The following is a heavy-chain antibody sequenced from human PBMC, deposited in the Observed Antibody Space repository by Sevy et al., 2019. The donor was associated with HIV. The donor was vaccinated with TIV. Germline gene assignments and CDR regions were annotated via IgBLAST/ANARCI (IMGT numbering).Heavy chain of an antibody. CDR1: GFPFSNYA. V-gene: IGHV3-23*01. J-gene: IGHJ6*02. CDR3: AKRRVQSGLSGGGANYGVYV. CDR2: LICGGSRT. Sequence: GGSLRLSCAASGFPFSNYAMSWVRQAPGKGLEWVSTLICGGSRTYYADSVTGRFIISRDNSRNTLYLQMNSLRAEDTAIYYCAKRRVQSGLSGGGANYGVYVCGRGTTVTVSS. D-gene: IGHD2-8*02.